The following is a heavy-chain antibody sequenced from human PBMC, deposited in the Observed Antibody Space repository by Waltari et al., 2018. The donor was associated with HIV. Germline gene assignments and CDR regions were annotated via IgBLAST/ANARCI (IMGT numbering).Heavy chain of an antibody. J-gene: IGHJ4*02. D-gene: IGHD1-7*01. V-gene: IGHV3-49*03. CDR3: SRDFNWNYGVPFDY. Sequence: EVQLVESGGGLVQPGRSLRLSCTASGFTFCEYAMRWFRQAPGKGLEWVGFIRSKTYGGTTEYAASVKGRFTLSRDDSNSIAYLQMSSLNTADTAVYYCSRDFNWNYGVPFDYWGQGTLVTVSS. CDR2: IRSKTYGGTT. CDR1: GFTFCEYA.